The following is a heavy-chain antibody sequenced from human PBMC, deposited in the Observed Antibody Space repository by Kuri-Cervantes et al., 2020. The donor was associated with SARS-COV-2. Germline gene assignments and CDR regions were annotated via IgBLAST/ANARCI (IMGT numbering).Heavy chain of an antibody. D-gene: IGHD5-24*01. CDR2: IIPIFGTA. Sequence: SVKVSCKASGGTFSSYAISWVRQAPGQGLEWVGRIIPIFGTANYAQKFQGRVTITTDESTSTAYMELSSLRSEDTAVYYCAHVEMATNHGEYYFDYWGQGTLVTVSS. CDR1: GGTFSSYA. V-gene: IGHV1-69*05. CDR3: AHVEMATNHGEYYFDY. J-gene: IGHJ4*02.